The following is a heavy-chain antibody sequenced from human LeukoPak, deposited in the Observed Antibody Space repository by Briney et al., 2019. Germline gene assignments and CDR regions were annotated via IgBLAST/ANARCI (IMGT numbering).Heavy chain of an antibody. CDR2: IYYSGST. D-gene: IGHD6-13*01. Sequence: SETLSLTCTVYGGSISSYYWSWIRQPPGKGLEWIGYIYYSGSTNYNPSLKSRVTISVDTSKNQFSLKLSSVTAADTAVYYCARQVGIAAAGTHFDYWGQGTLVTVSS. J-gene: IGHJ4*02. V-gene: IGHV4-59*08. CDR3: ARQVGIAAAGTHFDY. CDR1: GGSISSYY.